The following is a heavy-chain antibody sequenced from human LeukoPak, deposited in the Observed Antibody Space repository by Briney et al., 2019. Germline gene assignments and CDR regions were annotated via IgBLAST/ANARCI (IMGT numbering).Heavy chain of an antibody. Sequence: PSETLSLTCTISGGSVSDYYWSWIRQSPGKGLEWIGYIYHTGSTSYSPSLKSRVTISVDTSKNQFSLKLSSVTAADTAVYYCARDPGLGAFGYWGQGTLVTVSS. J-gene: IGHJ4*02. CDR1: GGSVSDYY. CDR3: ARDPGLGAFGY. V-gene: IGHV4-59*02. CDR2: IYHTGST.